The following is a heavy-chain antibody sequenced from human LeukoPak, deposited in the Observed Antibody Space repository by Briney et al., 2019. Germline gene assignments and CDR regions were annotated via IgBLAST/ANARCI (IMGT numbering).Heavy chain of an antibody. CDR1: GFTFSDYA. J-gene: IGHJ4*02. D-gene: IGHD1-26*01. CDR2: IKQDGSEI. Sequence: GGSLRLSCAASGFTFSDYAMHWVRQAPGKGLEWVANIKQDGSEIYYVDSVKGRFTISRDNAKNSLYLQMSSLRDEDTAVYYCARRERQSGNYYYFDYWGQGTLVTVSS. CDR3: ARRERQSGNYYYFDY. V-gene: IGHV3-7*01.